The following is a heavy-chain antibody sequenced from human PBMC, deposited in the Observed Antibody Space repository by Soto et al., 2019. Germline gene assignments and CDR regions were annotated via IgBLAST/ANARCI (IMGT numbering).Heavy chain of an antibody. CDR1: GFTFSSYG. J-gene: IGHJ3*02. CDR3: ARDHGSSSAFDI. Sequence: PGGSLRLSCAASGFTFSSYGMHWVRQAPGKGLEWVAVIWYDGSNKYYADSVKGRFTISRDNSKNTLYLQMNSLRAEDTAVYYCARDHGSSSAFDIWGQGTMVTVSS. V-gene: IGHV3-33*01. D-gene: IGHD6-6*01. CDR2: IWYDGSNK.